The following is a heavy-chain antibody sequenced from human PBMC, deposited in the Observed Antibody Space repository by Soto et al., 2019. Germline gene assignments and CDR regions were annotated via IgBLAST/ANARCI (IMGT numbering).Heavy chain of an antibody. D-gene: IGHD2-2*01. CDR1: GGSISSYY. CDR3: ARLWGYCSSTSCGEDY. Sequence: SETLSLTCTVSGGSISSYYWSWIRQPPGKGLEWIGYIYYSGSTNYNPSLKSRVTISVDTSKNQFSLKLSSVTAADTAVYYCARLWGYCSSTSCGEDYWGQGTLVTVSS. J-gene: IGHJ4*02. V-gene: IGHV4-59*08. CDR2: IYYSGST.